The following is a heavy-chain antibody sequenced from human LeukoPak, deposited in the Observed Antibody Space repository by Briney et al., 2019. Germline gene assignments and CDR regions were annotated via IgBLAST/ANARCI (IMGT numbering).Heavy chain of an antibody. CDR3: ARVNDILTGYYMDV. CDR2: ISSSSSYL. J-gene: IGHJ6*03. D-gene: IGHD3-9*01. V-gene: IGHV3-21*01. Sequence: PGGSLRLSCAASGFTFSSYSMNWVRQAPGKGLGWVSSISSSSSYLYYADSVKGRFTISRDNAKNSLYLQMNSLRAEDTAVYYCARVNDILTGYYMDVWGKGTTVTVSS. CDR1: GFTFSSYS.